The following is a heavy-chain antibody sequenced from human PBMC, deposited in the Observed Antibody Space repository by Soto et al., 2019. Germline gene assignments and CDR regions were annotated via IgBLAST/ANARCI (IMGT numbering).Heavy chain of an antibody. CDR2: IIPILGIA. V-gene: IGHV1-69*08. CDR3: ARDPNGDYLGAFDF. Sequence: QVQLVQSGAEVKKPGSSVKVSCKASGGTFSSYIISWVRQAPGQGLEWMGRIIPILGIANYAQKFQGRVTITADKSTSTAYMELSSLRSEDTAVYYCARDPNGDYLGAFDFWGQKTMVTVSS. D-gene: IGHD4-17*01. CDR1: GGTFSSYI. J-gene: IGHJ3*01.